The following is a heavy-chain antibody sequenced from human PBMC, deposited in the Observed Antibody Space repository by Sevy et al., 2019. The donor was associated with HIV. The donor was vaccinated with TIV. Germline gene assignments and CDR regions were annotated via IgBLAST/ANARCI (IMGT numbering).Heavy chain of an antibody. V-gene: IGHV6-1*01. CDR2: TYYRSKWYN. CDR1: GDSVSSNSAA. CDR3: ARNPPYCSSTSCHFDY. J-gene: IGHJ4*02. Sequence: SQTLSLTCAISGDSVSSNSAAWNWIRQSPSRGIEWLGRTYYRSKWYNDYAVSVKSRITINPDTSKNQFSLQLNSVTPEDTAVYYCARNPPYCSSTSCHFDYWGQGTLVTVSS. D-gene: IGHD2-2*01.